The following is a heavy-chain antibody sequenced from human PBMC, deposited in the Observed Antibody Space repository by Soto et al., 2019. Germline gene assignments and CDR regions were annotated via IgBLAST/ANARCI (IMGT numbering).Heavy chain of an antibody. J-gene: IGHJ3*02. CDR3: ARDRVLRYFDWPSAFDI. V-gene: IGHV4-59*01. Sequence: ETLSLTCTVSGGSISSYYWSWIRQPPGKGLEWIGYIYYSGSTNYNPSLKSRVTISVDTSKNQFSLKLSSVTAADTAVYYCARDRVLRYFDWPSAFDIWGQGTMVTVSS. CDR1: GGSISSYY. D-gene: IGHD3-9*01. CDR2: IYYSGST.